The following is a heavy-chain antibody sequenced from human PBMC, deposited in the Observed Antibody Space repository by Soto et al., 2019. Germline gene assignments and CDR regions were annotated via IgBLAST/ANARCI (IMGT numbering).Heavy chain of an antibody. V-gene: IGHV3-23*01. CDR1: GFTFSGYA. J-gene: IGHJ4*02. D-gene: IGHD5-18*01. CDR2: ISGSGGST. Sequence: PGGSLRLSCAASGFTFSGYAMSWVRQAPGKGLEWVSAISGSGGSTYYADSVKGRFTISRDNSKNTLYLQMNSLRAEDTAVYYCARDQRYSYGYYGAFDYWGQGTLVTVSS. CDR3: ARDQRYSYGYYGAFDY.